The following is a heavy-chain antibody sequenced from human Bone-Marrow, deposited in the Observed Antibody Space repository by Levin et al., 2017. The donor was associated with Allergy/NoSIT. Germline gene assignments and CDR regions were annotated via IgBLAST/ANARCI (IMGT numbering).Heavy chain of an antibody. Sequence: GASVKVSCKASGYTFTDYYLHWVRQAPGQGLEWMGRITPKNGDTSYAQNFQGRVTMTRDTSISTAYMELSRLRSDDTAAYYCARDGHNWNFDYWGQATLVTVSS. CDR1: GYTFTDYY. V-gene: IGHV1-2*06. CDR3: ARDGHNWNFDY. D-gene: IGHD1-20*01. CDR2: ITPKNGDT. J-gene: IGHJ4*02.